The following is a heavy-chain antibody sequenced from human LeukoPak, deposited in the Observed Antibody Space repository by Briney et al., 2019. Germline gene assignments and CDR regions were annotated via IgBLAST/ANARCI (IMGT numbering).Heavy chain of an antibody. D-gene: IGHD3-22*01. CDR3: ARAYDSSDHFDY. J-gene: IGHJ4*02. CDR2: ISYVGSNK. CDR1: GFTFSSYA. V-gene: IGHV3-30-3*01. Sequence: GGSLRLSCAASGFTFSSYAMHWVRQAPGKGLEWVAVISYVGSNKYYADSVKGRFTISRDNSKNTLYLQMNSLRAEDTAVNYCARAYDSSDHFDYWGQGTLVTVSS.